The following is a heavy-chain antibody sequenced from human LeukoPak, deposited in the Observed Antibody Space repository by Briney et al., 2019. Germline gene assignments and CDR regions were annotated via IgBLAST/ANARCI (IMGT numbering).Heavy chain of an antibody. Sequence: GGSLRLSCAASGFTISSYAMHWVRQAPGKGLEWVAVISYDGSNKYYADSVKGRFTISRDNSKNTLYLQMNSLRAEDTAVYYCARKRDYYDSSGYGAFDIWGQGTMVTVSS. V-gene: IGHV3-30*04. CDR3: ARKRDYYDSSGYGAFDI. D-gene: IGHD3-22*01. CDR2: ISYDGSNK. CDR1: GFTISSYA. J-gene: IGHJ3*02.